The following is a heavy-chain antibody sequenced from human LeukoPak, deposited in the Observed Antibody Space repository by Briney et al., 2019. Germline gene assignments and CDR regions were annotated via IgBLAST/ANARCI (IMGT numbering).Heavy chain of an antibody. J-gene: IGHJ4*02. CDR2: IYYSGST. CDR3: ASSGTHSSSWYMIRYYFDY. V-gene: IGHV4-39*01. Sequence: SETLSLTCTVSGGSISSSSYYWGWIRQPPGKGLEWIGSIYYSGSTYYNPSLKSRVTISVDTSKNQFSLKLSSVTAADTAVYYCASSGTHSSSWYMIRYYFDYWGQGTLVTVSS. D-gene: IGHD6-13*01. CDR1: GGSISSSSYY.